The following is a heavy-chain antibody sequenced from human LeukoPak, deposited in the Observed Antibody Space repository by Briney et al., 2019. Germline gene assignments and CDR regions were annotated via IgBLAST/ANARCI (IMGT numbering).Heavy chain of an antibody. CDR1: GGSFSGYY. J-gene: IGHJ4*02. Sequence: PSETLSLTCAVYGGSFSGYYWSWIRRPPGKGLEWIGEINHSGSTNYSPSLRSRVTISVDTSKNQFSLKLSSVTAADTAVYYCARGRSGYYTGVWGQGTLVTVSS. D-gene: IGHD3-3*01. CDR3: ARGRSGYYTGV. V-gene: IGHV4-34*01. CDR2: INHSGST.